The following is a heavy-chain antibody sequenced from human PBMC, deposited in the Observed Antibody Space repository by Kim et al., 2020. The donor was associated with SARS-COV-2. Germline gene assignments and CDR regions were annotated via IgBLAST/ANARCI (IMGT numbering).Heavy chain of an antibody. D-gene: IGHD2-15*01. Sequence: ASVKVSCKASGYTFTGYSMHWVRQAPGQRLEWMGWINPNSGGTNYAQKFHGRVTITRDTSASTAYMELSSLRSDDTAVYYCAREGFVVIRASIKGLDY. CDR3: AREGFVVIRASIKGLDY. CDR2: INPNSGGT. V-gene: IGHV1-2*02. J-gene: IGHJ4*01. CDR1: GYTFTGYS.